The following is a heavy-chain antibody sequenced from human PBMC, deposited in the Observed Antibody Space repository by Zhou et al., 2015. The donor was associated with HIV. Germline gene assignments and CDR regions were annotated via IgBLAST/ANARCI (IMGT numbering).Heavy chain of an antibody. D-gene: IGHD3-22*01. V-gene: IGHV1-18*01. CDR1: GYTFSTFG. CDR3: ARDDSSGYHSFDS. Sequence: QVQLVQSGAEVKKPGSSVKVSCKASGYTFSTFGIIWVRQAPGQGLEWMGWIYNGNANYAQKFQGRVTMTTDTATRTGYLELRSLRSDDTATYFCARDDSSGYHSFDSWGQGTLVTVS. J-gene: IGHJ4*02. CDR2: IYNGNA.